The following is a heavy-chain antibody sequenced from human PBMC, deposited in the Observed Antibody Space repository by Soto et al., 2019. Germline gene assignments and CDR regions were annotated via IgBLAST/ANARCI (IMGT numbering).Heavy chain of an antibody. V-gene: IGHV3-73*02. D-gene: IGHD2-15*01. CDR2: IRSKANRYAN. CDR3: TRHELRNCIGGSRYEYDY. Sequence: VQLVESGGGWVQPGGSLKLSCAASGFTFNGSAMQWVRQPSGTGLEWVGRIRSKANRYANAYAGSMKGRLTISRDDSKITTYLQMDSLKAEDTSVDYCTRHELRNCIGGSRYEYDYWGQGTLVTVSS. J-gene: IGHJ4*02. CDR1: GFTFNGSA.